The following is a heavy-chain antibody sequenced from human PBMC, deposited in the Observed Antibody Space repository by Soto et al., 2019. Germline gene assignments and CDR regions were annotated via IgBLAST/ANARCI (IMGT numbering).Heavy chain of an antibody. V-gene: IGHV3-7*03. CDR2: IKQDGSQK. D-gene: IGHD3-3*01. CDR3: ARSNYDFWSGGSLDI. CDR1: GFSFSSYL. Sequence: GGSLRLSCAVSGFSFSSYLMNWVRQAPGKGLEWVANIKQDGSQKYYVDSVKGRFTISRDNAKNSLYLQMNSLRAEDTAIYYCARSNYDFWSGGSLDIWGQGTMVTVSS. J-gene: IGHJ3*02.